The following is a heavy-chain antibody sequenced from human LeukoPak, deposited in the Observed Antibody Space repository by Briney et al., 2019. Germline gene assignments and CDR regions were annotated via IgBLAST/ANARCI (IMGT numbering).Heavy chain of an antibody. Sequence: GGSLRLSCAASGFTFSSYAMSWVRQAPGKGLEWVSAISGSGGSTYYADSVKGRFTISRDNSKNTLYLQMNSLRAEDTAVYYCARHEGRDGYPLHTWGQGTLVIVSS. D-gene: IGHD5-24*01. CDR2: ISGSGGST. CDR1: GFTFSSYA. CDR3: ARHEGRDGYPLHT. V-gene: IGHV3-23*01. J-gene: IGHJ4*02.